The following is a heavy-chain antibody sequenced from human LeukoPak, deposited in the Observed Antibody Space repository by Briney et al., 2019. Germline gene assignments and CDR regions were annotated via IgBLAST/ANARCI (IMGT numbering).Heavy chain of an antibody. CDR2: TYYRSKWYN. J-gene: IGHJ4*02. Sequence: SQTLSLTCAISGDSVSSNSAAWNWIRQSPSRGLEWLVRTYYRSKWYNDYAVSVKSRITINPDTSKNQFSLQLNSVTPEDTAVYYCARDILTYYYGSGSVYYFDYWGQGTLVTVSS. CDR1: GDSVSSNSAA. V-gene: IGHV6-1*01. D-gene: IGHD3-10*01. CDR3: ARDILTYYYGSGSVYYFDY.